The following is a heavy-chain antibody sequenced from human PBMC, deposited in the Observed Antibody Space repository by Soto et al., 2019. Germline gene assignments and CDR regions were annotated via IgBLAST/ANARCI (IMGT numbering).Heavy chain of an antibody. V-gene: IGHV1-3*01. J-gene: IGHJ4*02. CDR1: GYTFTSYA. Sequence: QVQLVQSGAEVKKPGASVKVSCKASGYTFTSYAMHWVRQAPGQRLEWMGWINGGNGQTKYSQKFQGRVTITRDTSARTAYMQLSSLRSEDTAVYSFARSPGGPDGPGDYWGQGTLVTVSS. CDR3: ARSPGGPDGPGDY. D-gene: IGHD2-15*01. CDR2: INGGNGQT.